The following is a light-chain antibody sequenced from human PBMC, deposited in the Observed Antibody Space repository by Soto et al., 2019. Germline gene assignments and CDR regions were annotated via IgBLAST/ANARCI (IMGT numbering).Light chain of an antibody. J-gene: IGKJ5*01. CDR3: MQASRWPPIT. V-gene: IGKV2-30*01. CDR1: QTLVFSDGNTY. Sequence: DVVLHQSPLSLPVTLGQTATISCRSSQTLVFSDGNTYLNWFQQRPGQSPRRLIYQVSNRDSGVPDRFSRSGSGTDFTLKISRVEAEDVGLYYCMQASRWPPITFGQGTRLEIK. CDR2: QVS.